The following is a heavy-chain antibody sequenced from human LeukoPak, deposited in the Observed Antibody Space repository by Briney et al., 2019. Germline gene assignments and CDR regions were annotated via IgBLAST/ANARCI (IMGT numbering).Heavy chain of an antibody. D-gene: IGHD3-22*01. Sequence: GSVKVSCKASGYTFTSYYVSWVRQAPGQGLEWMGWISGYNAKTKYVQKFQGRITMTIDTSTTTAYMELRSLTSDDTAVYYCARVRDYYASSDYSDYWGQGTLVTVSS. CDR3: ARVRDYYASSDYSDY. J-gene: IGHJ4*02. CDR1: GYTFTSYY. V-gene: IGHV1-18*04. CDR2: ISGYNAKT.